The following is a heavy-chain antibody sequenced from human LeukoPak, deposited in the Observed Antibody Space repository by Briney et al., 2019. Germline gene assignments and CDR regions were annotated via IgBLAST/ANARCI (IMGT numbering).Heavy chain of an antibody. J-gene: IGHJ6*02. CDR1: GYSFTSYW. V-gene: IGHV5-51*01. Sequence: GESLKISCNGSGYSFTSYWIGWVRQMPGKGLEWMGIIYPGDSDTRYSPSFQGQVTISADKSISTAYLQWSSLKASDTAMYYCARQWLSRGAPHGMDVWGQGTTVTVSS. D-gene: IGHD3-10*01. CDR2: IYPGDSDT. CDR3: ARQWLSRGAPHGMDV.